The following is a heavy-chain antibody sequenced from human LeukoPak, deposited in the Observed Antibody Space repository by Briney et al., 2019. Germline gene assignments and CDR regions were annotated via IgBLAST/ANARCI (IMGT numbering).Heavy chain of an antibody. J-gene: IGHJ5*02. CDR1: GGSISSYY. CDR2: IYYSGST. D-gene: IGHD5-12*01. CDR3: AREVASSPNWFDP. Sequence: SETLSLTCTVSGGSISSYYWSWIRQPPGKGLEWIGYIYYSGSTNYNPSLKSRVTMSVDTSKNQFSLKLSSVTAADTAVYYCAREVASSPNWFDPWGQGTLVTVSS. V-gene: IGHV4-59*01.